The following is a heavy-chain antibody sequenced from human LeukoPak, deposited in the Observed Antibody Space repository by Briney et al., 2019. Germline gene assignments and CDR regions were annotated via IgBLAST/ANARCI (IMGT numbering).Heavy chain of an antibody. J-gene: IGHJ4*02. Sequence: ASVKVSCKASGYTFTNYYIDWVRQAPGQGLEWMGIINPSGGSTSYAQKFQDRVTMTRDTSTSTVYMELSSLRSEDTAVYYCARDGRCLDYWGRGTLVIVSS. CDR2: INPSGGST. CDR1: GYTFTNYY. CDR3: ARDGRCLDY. V-gene: IGHV1-46*01. D-gene: IGHD2-8*01.